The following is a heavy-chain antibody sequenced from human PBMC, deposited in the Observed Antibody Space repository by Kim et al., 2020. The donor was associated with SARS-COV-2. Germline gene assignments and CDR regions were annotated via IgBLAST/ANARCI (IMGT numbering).Heavy chain of an antibody. CDR2: MNPNSGNT. Sequence: ASVKVSCKASGYTFTSYDINWVRQATGQGLEWMGWMNPNSGNTGYAQKFQGRVTMTRNTSISTAYMELSSLRSEDTVVYYCARGVVPAAMIYYYYMDVWGKGTTVTVSS. J-gene: IGHJ6*03. D-gene: IGHD2-2*01. CDR3: ARGVVPAAMIYYYYMDV. CDR1: GYTFTSYD. V-gene: IGHV1-8*01.